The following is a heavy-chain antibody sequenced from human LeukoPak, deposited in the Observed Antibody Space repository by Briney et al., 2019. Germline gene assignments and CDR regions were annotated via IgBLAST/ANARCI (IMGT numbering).Heavy chain of an antibody. V-gene: IGHV4-39*07. CDR2: IYYSGST. CDR3: ARGAQAGTGFGY. J-gene: IGHJ4*02. CDR1: GGSISSSSYY. D-gene: IGHD6-19*01. Sequence: SETLSLTCTVSGGSISSSSYYWGWIRQPPGKGLEWIGSIYYSGSTYYNPSLKSRVTISVDTSKNQFSLKLSSVTAADTAVYYCARGAQAGTGFGYWGQGTLVTVSS.